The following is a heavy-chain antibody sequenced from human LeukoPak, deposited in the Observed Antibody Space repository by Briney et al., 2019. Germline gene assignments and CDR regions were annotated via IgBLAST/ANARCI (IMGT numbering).Heavy chain of an antibody. CDR1: EFSVGSNY. D-gene: IGHD3-3*01. Sequence: GGSLRLSCAASEFSVGSNYMTWVRQAPGKGLEWVSLIYSGGSTYYADSVKGRFTISRDNAKNTLYLQMNSLRAEDTAVYYCVRNLDFWGDSEDYWGQGTLVTVSS. J-gene: IGHJ4*02. CDR2: IYSGGST. V-gene: IGHV3-66*01. CDR3: VRNLDFWGDSEDY.